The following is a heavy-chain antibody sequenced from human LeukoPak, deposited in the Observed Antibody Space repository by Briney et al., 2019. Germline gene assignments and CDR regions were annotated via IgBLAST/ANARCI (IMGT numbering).Heavy chain of an antibody. Sequence: SETLSLTCAVYGGSFSPYYWSWIRQPPGKGLEWIGEINHSGSTNYNPSLKSRVTISVDTSQNQFSLRLSSVTAADTAVYYCARGGFYCGGDCYVDYWGQGTLVTVSS. CDR2: INHSGST. CDR3: ARGGFYCGGDCYVDY. V-gene: IGHV4-34*01. CDR1: GGSFSPYY. J-gene: IGHJ4*02. D-gene: IGHD2-21*02.